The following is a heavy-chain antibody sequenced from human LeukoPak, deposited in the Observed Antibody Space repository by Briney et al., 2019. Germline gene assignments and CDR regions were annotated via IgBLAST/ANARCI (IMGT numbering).Heavy chain of an antibody. J-gene: IGHJ4*02. V-gene: IGHV3-30*04. CDR1: GFTFSSYA. CDR3: ARAYGSGSFVYFDY. Sequence: GGSLRLSCAASGFTFSSYAMHWVRQAPGKRLEWVAVISYDGSNKYYADSVKGRFTISRDNSKHTLYLQMNSLRAEDTAVYYCARAYGSGSFVYFDYWGQGTLVTVSS. CDR2: ISYDGSNK. D-gene: IGHD3-10*01.